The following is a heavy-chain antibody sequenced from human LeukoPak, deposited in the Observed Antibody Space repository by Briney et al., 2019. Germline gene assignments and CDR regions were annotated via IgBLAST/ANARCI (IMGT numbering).Heavy chain of an antibody. CDR1: GGSISRSSYY. Sequence: PSETLSLTCSVSGGSISRSSYYWGWIRQPPGKGLEWIGSIYYSGSTYYTPSLKSRVTISVDTSNNPFSLKLSSVTAADTAVYYCAKVGGSNSFRGVDVFDIWGQGTMVTVSS. CDR2: IYYSGST. CDR3: AKVGGSNSFRGVDVFDI. D-gene: IGHD1-26*01. V-gene: IGHV4-39*07. J-gene: IGHJ3*02.